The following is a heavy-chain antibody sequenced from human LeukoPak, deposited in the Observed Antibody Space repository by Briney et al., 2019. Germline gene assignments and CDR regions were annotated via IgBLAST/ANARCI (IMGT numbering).Heavy chain of an antibody. CDR3: AREGDGGNSGFAY. D-gene: IGHD4-23*01. CDR2: ISSTSVI. J-gene: IGHJ4*02. CDR1: GFTFSGYN. V-gene: IGHV3-48*01. Sequence: PGGSLRLSCAVSGFTFSGYNMNWVRQAPGKGLEWIAYISSTSVIYYADSLKGRFTISRDNAKNSLYLHMNSLRVDDTAVYYCAREGDGGNSGFAYWGQGTLVTVSS.